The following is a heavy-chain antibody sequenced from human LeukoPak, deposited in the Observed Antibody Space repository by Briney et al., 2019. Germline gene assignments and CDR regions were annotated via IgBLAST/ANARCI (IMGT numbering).Heavy chain of an antibody. Sequence: ASVKVSCKASGYTFTTYGITWVRQAPGQGLEWMGWISAYNGNTNYAQKFEGRVTMTTDTSASTAYMELRSLRSDDTAVYFCSRDHPNAPAALNYWGQGTLVTVSS. V-gene: IGHV1-18*01. CDR3: SRDHPNAPAALNY. D-gene: IGHD2-2*01. CDR2: ISAYNGNT. CDR1: GYTFTTYG. J-gene: IGHJ4*02.